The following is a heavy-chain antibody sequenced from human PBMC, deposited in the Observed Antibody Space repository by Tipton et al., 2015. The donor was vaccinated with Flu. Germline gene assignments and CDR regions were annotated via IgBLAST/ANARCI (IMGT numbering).Heavy chain of an antibody. CDR1: GDSIGSDYY. CDR2: IHRSGNT. Sequence: TLSLTCSVSGDSIGSDYYWGWIRQPPGKGLEWLGNIHRSGNTYYNSSLKSRVTISLDKSKNQFSLRLVSMTATDTAVYYCARGSGYAGDHWGQGTLVTVS. D-gene: IGHD5-12*01. CDR3: ARGSGYAGDH. V-gene: IGHV4-38-2*02. J-gene: IGHJ5*02.